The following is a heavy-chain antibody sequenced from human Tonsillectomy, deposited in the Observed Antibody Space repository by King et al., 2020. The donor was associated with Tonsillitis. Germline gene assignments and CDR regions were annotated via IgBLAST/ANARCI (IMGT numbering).Heavy chain of an antibody. Sequence: VQLQESGPGLVKPSETLSLTCTVSGGSISNFYWIWIRQPPGKGLEWIGDIYYSGSTNYNPSLKSRVTISLDTSKNQFSLNLSSVTAADTAVFYCARGVVHFDYWGQGTLVTVSS. D-gene: IGHD2-15*01. CDR2: IYYSGST. CDR1: GGSISNFY. CDR3: ARGVVHFDY. V-gene: IGHV4-59*01. J-gene: IGHJ4*02.